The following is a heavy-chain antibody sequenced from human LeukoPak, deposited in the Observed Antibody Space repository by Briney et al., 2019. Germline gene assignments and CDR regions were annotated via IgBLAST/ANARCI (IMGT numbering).Heavy chain of an antibody. V-gene: IGHV4-59*08. CDR1: GGSISSYY. Sequence: SSETLSLTCTVSGGSISSYYWSWIRQPPGKGLEWIGYIYYSGSTNYNPSLKSRDTISVDTSKNQFSLKLSSVTAADTAVYYCARRDRLEPLDVWGQGTTVTVSS. CDR3: ARRDRLEPLDV. J-gene: IGHJ6*02. CDR2: IYYSGST. D-gene: IGHD1-1*01.